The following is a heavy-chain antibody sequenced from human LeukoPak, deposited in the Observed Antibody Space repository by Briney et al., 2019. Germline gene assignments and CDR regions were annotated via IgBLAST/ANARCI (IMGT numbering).Heavy chain of an antibody. J-gene: IGHJ3*02. CDR1: GFTVSSNY. D-gene: IGHD3-22*01. CDR3: AKAYDSSGYYGAHAFDI. Sequence: GGSLRLSCAASGFTVSSNYMSWVRQAPGKGLEWVSVIYSGGSTYYADSVKGRFTISRDNSKNTLYLQMNSLRAEDTAVYYRAKAYDSSGYYGAHAFDIWGQGTMVTVSS. CDR2: IYSGGST. V-gene: IGHV3-66*01.